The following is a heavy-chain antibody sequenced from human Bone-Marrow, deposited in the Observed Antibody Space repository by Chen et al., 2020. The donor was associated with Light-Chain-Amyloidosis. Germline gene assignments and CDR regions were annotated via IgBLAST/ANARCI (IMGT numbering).Heavy chain of an antibody. CDR1: GGSFSDFY. Sequence: QVQLQQWGAGRLKPSETLSLSCGVYGGSFSDFYWSWIRQPPGKGLEWIGEIDYRGRTNYKASLKSRVTMSLDTSKNQVSLNLKSVSAADTGVYYCARGYYTHYDMDVWGQGTTVTVSS. CDR2: IDYRGRT. V-gene: IGHV4-34*02. CDR3: ARGYYTHYDMDV. J-gene: IGHJ6*02. D-gene: IGHD3-10*01.